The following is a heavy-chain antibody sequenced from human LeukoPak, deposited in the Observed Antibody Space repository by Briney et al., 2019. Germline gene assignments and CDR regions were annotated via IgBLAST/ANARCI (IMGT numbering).Heavy chain of an antibody. J-gene: IGHJ4*02. V-gene: IGHV3-23*01. CDR2: ISGSGGST. D-gene: IGHD3-10*01. Sequence: GGSLRLSCVASGFTFSSYAMSWVRQAPGKGLEWVSAISGSGGSTNYADSVKGRFTISRDNSKNTLYLQMNSLRAEDTAVYYCAKGIYYYYFDYWGQGTLVTVSS. CDR3: AKGIYYYYFDY. CDR1: GFTFSSYA.